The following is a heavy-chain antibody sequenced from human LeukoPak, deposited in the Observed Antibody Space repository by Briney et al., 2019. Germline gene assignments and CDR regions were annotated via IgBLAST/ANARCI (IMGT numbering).Heavy chain of an antibody. CDR2: IYHSGST. V-gene: IGHV4-38-2*01. D-gene: IGHD5-18*01. J-gene: IGHJ5*02. Sequence: SETLSLTCAVSGYSISSGYYWGWIRQPPGKGLEWIGSIYHSGSTYYNPSLKSRVTISVDTSKNQFSLKLSSVTAAATPVYYCARQVDTGNGFDPWGQGTLVTVSS. CDR1: GYSISSGYY. CDR3: ARQVDTGNGFDP.